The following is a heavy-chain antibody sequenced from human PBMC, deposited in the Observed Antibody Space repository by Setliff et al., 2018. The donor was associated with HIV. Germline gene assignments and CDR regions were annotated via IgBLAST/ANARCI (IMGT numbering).Heavy chain of an antibody. CDR1: GYTFTSYA. D-gene: IGHD3-22*01. CDR2: INAGNGNT. CDR3: ARENYYVSGVYHLGAFDI. V-gene: IGHV1-3*01. J-gene: IGHJ3*02. Sequence: ASVKVSCKASGYTFTSYAMHWVRQAPGQRLEWMGWINAGNGNTKYSQNFQGRVTITRDTSASTAYMELSSLTSEDTAVYYCARENYYVSGVYHLGAFDIWGQGTMVTVSS.